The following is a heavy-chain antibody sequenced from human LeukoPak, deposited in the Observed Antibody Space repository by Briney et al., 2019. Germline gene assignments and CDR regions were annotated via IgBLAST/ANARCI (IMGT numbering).Heavy chain of an antibody. J-gene: IGHJ5*02. Sequence: SETLSLTCTVSGGSISSSSYYWGWIRQPPGKGLEWIGSIYYSGSTYYNPSLKSRVTISVDTSKNQFSLKLSSVTAADTAAYYCARDIYGWFDPWGQGTLVTVSS. CDR1: GGSISSSSYY. CDR3: ARDIYGWFDP. CDR2: IYYSGST. V-gene: IGHV4-39*07. D-gene: IGHD2-2*02.